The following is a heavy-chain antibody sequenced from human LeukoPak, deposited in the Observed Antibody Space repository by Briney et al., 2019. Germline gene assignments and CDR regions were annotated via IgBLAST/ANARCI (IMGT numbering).Heavy chain of an antibody. V-gene: IGHV3-30*04. CDR2: ISYDGSNK. CDR1: GFTFSSYA. Sequence: GGSLRLSCAASGFTFSSYAMHWVRQAPGKGLEWVAVISYDGSNKYYADPVKGRFTISRDNSKNTLYLQMNSLRAEDTAVYYCARGDSSSWTYYFDYWGQGTLVTVSS. D-gene: IGHD6-13*01. CDR3: ARGDSSSWTYYFDY. J-gene: IGHJ4*02.